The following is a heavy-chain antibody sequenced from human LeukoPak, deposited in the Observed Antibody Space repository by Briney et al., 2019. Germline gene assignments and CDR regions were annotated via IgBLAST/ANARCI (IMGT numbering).Heavy chain of an antibody. CDR2: MNPNSGNT. D-gene: IGHD5-18*01. Sequence: ASVKVSCKASGYTFTSYDINWVRQATGQGLEWMGWMNPNSGNTGYAQKFQGRVTMTRDTSTSTVYMELSSLRSGDTAVYYCARGRAGASYGWRDYYYGMDVWGQGTTVTVSS. CDR1: GYTFTSYD. CDR3: ARGRAGASYGWRDYYYGMDV. V-gene: IGHV1-8*01. J-gene: IGHJ6*02.